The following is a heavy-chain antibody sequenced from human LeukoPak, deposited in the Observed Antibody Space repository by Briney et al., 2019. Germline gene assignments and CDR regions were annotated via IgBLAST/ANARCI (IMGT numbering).Heavy chain of an antibody. V-gene: IGHV4-31*03. CDR3: ARYSSSPADFDY. CDR2: IYYSGST. J-gene: IGHJ4*02. D-gene: IGHD6-6*01. CDR1: GGSISSGGYH. Sequence: SETLSLTCTVSGGSISSGGYHWSWIRQHPGKGLEWIGYIYYSGSTYYNPSLKSRVTISVDTSKNQFSLKLTSVTAADTAVYYCARYSSSPADFDYWGQGTLVTVSS.